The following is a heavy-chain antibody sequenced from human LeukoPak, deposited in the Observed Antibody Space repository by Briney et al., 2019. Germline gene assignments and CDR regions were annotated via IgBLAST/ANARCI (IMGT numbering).Heavy chain of an antibody. CDR1: GFTFDDYA. CDR2: ISWNSGSI. V-gene: IGHV3-9*01. J-gene: IGHJ4*02. D-gene: IGHD3-9*01. Sequence: PGRSLRLSCAASGFTFDDYAMHWVRQAPGKGLEWVSGISWNSGSIGYADSVKGRFTISRDNAKNSLYLQMNSLRAEDTAVYYCARDRPYYDILTGDYWGQGTLVTVSS. CDR3: ARDRPYYDILTGDY.